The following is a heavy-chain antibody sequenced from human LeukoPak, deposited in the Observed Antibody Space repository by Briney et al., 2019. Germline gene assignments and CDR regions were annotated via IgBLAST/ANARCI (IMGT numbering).Heavy chain of an antibody. Sequence: VGSLRLSCAASGFTFSGYWMHWVRQAPGKGLVWVSRIYTDGSRTNYADSVWGRFTISRDNAKNTLYLQLDSLRAEDTAVYYCARGDHVGYFLDYWGQGTLVAVSS. CDR2: IYTDGSRT. CDR1: GFTFSGYW. D-gene: IGHD1-26*01. CDR3: ARGDHVGYFLDY. J-gene: IGHJ4*02. V-gene: IGHV3-74*01.